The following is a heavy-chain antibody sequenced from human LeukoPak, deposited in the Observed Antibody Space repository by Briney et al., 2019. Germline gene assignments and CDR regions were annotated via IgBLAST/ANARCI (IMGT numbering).Heavy chain of an antibody. Sequence: GGSLRLSCAASGFTFSSYWMSWVRQAPGKGLGWVANIKQDGSEKYYVDSVKGRFTISRDNAKNSLYLQMNSLRAEDTAVYYCARDLECGGDCYFFDYWGQGTLVTVSS. V-gene: IGHV3-7*01. D-gene: IGHD2-21*01. CDR3: ARDLECGGDCYFFDY. CDR2: IKQDGSEK. J-gene: IGHJ4*02. CDR1: GFTFSSYW.